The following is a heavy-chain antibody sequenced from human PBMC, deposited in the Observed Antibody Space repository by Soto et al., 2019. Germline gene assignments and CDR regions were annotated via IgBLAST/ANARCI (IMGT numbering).Heavy chain of an antibody. CDR1: GFTFSSYA. CDR3: AAVAEAYNWNHIIAKQPNWYFDL. D-gene: IGHD1-20*01. J-gene: IGHJ2*01. V-gene: IGHV3-23*01. Sequence: GGSLRLSCAASGFTFSSYAMSWVRQAPGKGLEWVSAISGSGGSTYYADSVKGRFTISRDNSKNTLYLQMNSLRAEDTAVYYCAAVAEAYNWNHIIAKQPNWYFDLWGRGTLVTVSS. CDR2: ISGSGGST.